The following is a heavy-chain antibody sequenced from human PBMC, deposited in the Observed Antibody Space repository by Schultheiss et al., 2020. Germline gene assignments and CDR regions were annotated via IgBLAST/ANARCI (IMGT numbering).Heavy chain of an antibody. CDR2: INSDGSST. D-gene: IGHD6-13*01. CDR3: ARVYRYSSSWSDY. Sequence: GGSLRLSCAASGFTFSSYWMSWVRQAPGKGLVWVSRINSDGSSTSYADSVKGRFTISRDNAKNTLYLQMDSLRAEDTAVYYCARVYRYSSSWSDYWGQGTLVTVSS. J-gene: IGHJ4*02. V-gene: IGHV3-74*01. CDR1: GFTFSSYW.